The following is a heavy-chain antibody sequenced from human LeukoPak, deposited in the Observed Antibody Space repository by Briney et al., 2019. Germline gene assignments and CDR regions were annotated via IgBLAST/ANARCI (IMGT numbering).Heavy chain of an antibody. J-gene: IGHJ4*02. Sequence: PGGSLRLSCAASGFTFSTYEMNWVRQAPGKGLEWVSYISGSGRTIYYADSVKGRFTISRDNAKNSLYLQMNILRTEDTAVYYCASSTAIGYWGQGTLVTVSS. CDR1: GFTFSTYE. V-gene: IGHV3-48*03. CDR3: ASSTAIGY. CDR2: ISGSGRTI.